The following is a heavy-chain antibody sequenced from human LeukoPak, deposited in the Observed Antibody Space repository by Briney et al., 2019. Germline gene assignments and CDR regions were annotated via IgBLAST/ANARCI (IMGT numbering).Heavy chain of an antibody. CDR3: ARVPGGGEYYFDY. Sequence: PGGSLILSCAASGFTFSDYYMSWIRQAPGEGLEWVSYISSSGSTIYYADSVKGRFTISRDNAKNSLYLQMNSLRAEDTAVYYCARVPGGGEYYFDYWGQGTLVTVSS. D-gene: IGHD3-16*01. J-gene: IGHJ4*02. CDR2: ISSSGSTI. V-gene: IGHV3-11*01. CDR1: GFTFSDYY.